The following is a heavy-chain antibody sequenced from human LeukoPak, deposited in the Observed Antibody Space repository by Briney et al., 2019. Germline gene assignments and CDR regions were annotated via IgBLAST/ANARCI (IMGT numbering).Heavy chain of an antibody. Sequence: ASVKVSCKASGYTFTGYYMHWVRQAPGQGLEWMGWINPNSGGTKYAQKFQGWVTMTRDTSISTAYMELSTLRSDDTAVYYCARGYFDYYFDYWGQGTLVTVSS. CDR2: INPNSGGT. CDR1: GYTFTGYY. J-gene: IGHJ4*02. D-gene: IGHD3-9*01. CDR3: ARGYFDYYFDY. V-gene: IGHV1-2*04.